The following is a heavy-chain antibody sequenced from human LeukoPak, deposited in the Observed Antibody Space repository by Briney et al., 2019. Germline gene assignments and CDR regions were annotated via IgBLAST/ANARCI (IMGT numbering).Heavy chain of an antibody. Sequence: NSSETLSLTCTVSGGSISSYYWSWIRQPPGKGLEWIGYIYYSGSTNCNPSLKSRVTISVDTSKNQFSLKLSSVTAADTAVYYCARGRYSYGPFDYWGQGTLVTVSS. CDR3: ARGRYSYGPFDY. J-gene: IGHJ4*02. CDR1: GGSISSYY. V-gene: IGHV4-59*01. D-gene: IGHD5-18*01. CDR2: IYYSGST.